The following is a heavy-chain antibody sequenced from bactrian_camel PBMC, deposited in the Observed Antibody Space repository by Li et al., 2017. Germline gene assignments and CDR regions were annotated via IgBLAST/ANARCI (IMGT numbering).Heavy chain of an antibody. CDR2: INDGGGST. V-gene: IGHV3S28*01. J-gene: IGHJ4*01. CDR3: AADRFPMAHYAGGYWTGGPIDH. D-gene: IGHD1*01. Sequence: QLVESGGGLVQPGGSLRVSCAASGFTFSSYYVSWVRQRPGKGLEWVSRINDGGGSTDYADFVKGRFTISRDNAENTVYLQLNSLRTEDMAMYYCAADRFPMAHYAGGYWTGGPIDHWGQGTQVTVS. CDR1: GFTFSSYY.